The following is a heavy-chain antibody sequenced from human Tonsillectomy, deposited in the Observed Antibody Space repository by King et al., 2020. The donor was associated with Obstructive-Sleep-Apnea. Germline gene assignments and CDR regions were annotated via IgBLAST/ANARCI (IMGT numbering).Heavy chain of an antibody. CDR3: AGGLDYYDTSGPRVDP. CDR2: IFSSGST. D-gene: IGHD3-22*01. Sequence: QLQESGPGLVKPSETLSLTCTVSGGSVSSGSYYWSWIRQPPGKGLEWIGDIFSSGSTNYIPSLKIRVTLSVDTSKNPFSLRLSSVTASDTAVYYCAGGLDYYDTSGPRVDPWGQGTLVTVSS. V-gene: IGHV4-61*01. CDR1: GGSVSSGSYY. J-gene: IGHJ5*02.